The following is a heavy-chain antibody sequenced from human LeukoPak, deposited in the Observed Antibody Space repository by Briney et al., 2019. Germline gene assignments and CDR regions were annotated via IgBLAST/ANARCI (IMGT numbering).Heavy chain of an antibody. CDR2: INPSGGST. Sequence: ASVKVSCKASGYTFTSYYMHWVRQAPGQGLEWMGIINPSGGSTSYAQKFQGRVTMTRDTSTSTVYMELSSLRSEDTAVYYCAVRLAARPFHHYYYYMDVWGKGTTVTVSS. V-gene: IGHV1-46*01. CDR3: AVRLAARPFHHYYYYMDV. J-gene: IGHJ6*03. D-gene: IGHD6-6*01. CDR1: GYTFTSYY.